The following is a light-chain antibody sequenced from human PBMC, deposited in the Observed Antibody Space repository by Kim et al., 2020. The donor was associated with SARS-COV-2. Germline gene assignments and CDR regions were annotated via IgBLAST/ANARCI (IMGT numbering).Light chain of an antibody. V-gene: IGLV1-40*01. CDR3: QSYDSSLSAWV. CDR2: GNT. CDR1: SSNIGTIYE. J-gene: IGLJ3*02. Sequence: RVTIACTGSSSNIGTIYEVHWYQHLPGTAPKLLIYGNTNRPSGVPDRFSGSKSGTSASLAITGLQPEDEADYYCQSYDSSLSAWVFGGGTQLTVL.